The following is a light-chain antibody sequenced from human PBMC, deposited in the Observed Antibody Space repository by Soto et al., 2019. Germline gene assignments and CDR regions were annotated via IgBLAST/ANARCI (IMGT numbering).Light chain of an antibody. CDR3: AAWDDSLNGLYV. Sequence: QSVLTQPPSASGTPGQRVTISCSGSSSNIGSNNVNWYQQLPGTAPKLLIYSNNQRPSVVRDRFSGSKSGTSATLAISGLQSEDEAEYYCAAWDDSLNGLYVFGTGTKVTVL. CDR1: SSNIGSNN. V-gene: IGLV1-44*01. CDR2: SNN. J-gene: IGLJ1*01.